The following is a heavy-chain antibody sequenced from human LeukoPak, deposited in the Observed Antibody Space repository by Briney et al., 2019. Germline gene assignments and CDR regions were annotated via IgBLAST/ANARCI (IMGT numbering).Heavy chain of an antibody. J-gene: IGHJ4*02. D-gene: IGHD4-17*01. CDR2: ISSSSSYI. CDR3: ARDRGYGDYAVLIDY. Sequence: GGSLRLSCAASGFTFSSYSMNWVRQAPGKGLEWVSSISSSSSYIYYADSVKGRFTISRDKAKNSLYLQMNSLRAEDTAVYYCARDRGYGDYAVLIDYWGQGTLVTVSS. V-gene: IGHV3-21*01. CDR1: GFTFSSYS.